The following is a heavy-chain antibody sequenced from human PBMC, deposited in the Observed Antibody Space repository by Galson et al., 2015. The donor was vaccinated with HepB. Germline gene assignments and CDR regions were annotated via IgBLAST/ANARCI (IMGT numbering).Heavy chain of an antibody. CDR3: ARDRDRDYGDFPFDH. CDR1: GFTLTSYG. V-gene: IGHV1-18*01. CDR2: TSLYNGNT. J-gene: IGHJ4*02. Sequence: SCKASGFTLTSYGIGWVRQAPGQGLEWMGWTSLYNGNTKYAQKLRGRVTLTTDTSTSTVYMELRSLRSDDTAVYYCARDRDRDYGDFPFDHWGQGTLVTVSS. D-gene: IGHD4-17*01.